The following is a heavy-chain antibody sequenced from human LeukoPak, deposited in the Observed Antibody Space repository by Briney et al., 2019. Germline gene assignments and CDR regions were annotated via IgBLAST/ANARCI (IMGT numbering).Heavy chain of an antibody. J-gene: IGHJ4*02. CDR3: AKEDGIVGAKELDY. D-gene: IGHD1-26*01. V-gene: IGHV3-23*01. CDR2: ISGGGDGT. Sequence: GGSLRLSCAASGFIFSRYAMSWVRQAPGKGLEWVSAISGGGDGTYYADSVKGRFSISRDNSKNTLYLQMYSLRAEDTAVYYCAKEDGIVGAKELDYWGQGTLVSVSP. CDR1: GFIFSRYA.